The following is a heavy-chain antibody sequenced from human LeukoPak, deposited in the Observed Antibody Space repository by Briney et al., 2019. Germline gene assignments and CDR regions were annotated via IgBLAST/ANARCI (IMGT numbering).Heavy chain of an antibody. CDR3: ARDGYYYDSSGYYHNSGDALYYFDY. D-gene: IGHD3-22*01. J-gene: IGHJ4*02. CDR2: IWYDGSNT. Sequence: GGSLRLSCAASGFTFSSYGMHWVRQAPGEGLEWVAVIWYDGSNTYYADSVKGRFTISRDNSKNTLYLQMNSLRAEDTAVYYCARDGYYYDSSGYYHNSGDALYYFDYWGQGTLVTVSS. V-gene: IGHV3-33*01. CDR1: GFTFSSYG.